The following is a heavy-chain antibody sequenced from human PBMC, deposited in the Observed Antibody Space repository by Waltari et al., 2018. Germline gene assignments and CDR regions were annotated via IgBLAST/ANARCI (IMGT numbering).Heavy chain of an antibody. Sequence: QVQLVQSGAEVKKPGSSVKVSCKASGGTFSSYAISWVRQAPGQGLEWMGGIIPIFGTANYAQKFQGRVTITADESTSTAYMELSSLRSEDTAVYYCARCDLAVVPAAYYYYYGMDVWGQGTTVTVSS. CDR3: ARCDLAVVPAAYYYYYGMDV. V-gene: IGHV1-69*01. CDR2: IIPIFGTA. J-gene: IGHJ6*02. D-gene: IGHD2-2*01. CDR1: GGTFSSYA.